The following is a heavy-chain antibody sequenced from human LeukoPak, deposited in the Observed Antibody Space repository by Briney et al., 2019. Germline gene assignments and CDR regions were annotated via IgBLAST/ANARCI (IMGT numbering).Heavy chain of an antibody. V-gene: IGHV3-7*01. CDR3: ARGRLYDY. CDR2: IKQDGSEK. D-gene: IGHD6-25*01. Sequence: GGCLRLSCAASGFTFISYWMSWVRQAPGKGLEWVANIKQDGSEKYYVDSVKGRFTISRDNAKNSLYLQMNSLRAEDTAVYYCARGRLYDYWGQGTLVTVSS. CDR1: GFTFISYW. J-gene: IGHJ4*02.